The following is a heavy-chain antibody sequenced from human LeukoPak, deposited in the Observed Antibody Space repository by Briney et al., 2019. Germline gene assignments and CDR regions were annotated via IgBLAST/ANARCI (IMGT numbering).Heavy chain of an antibody. V-gene: IGHV3-21*04. CDR2: ISSSSSYI. Sequence: GGSLRLSCAASGFTFSSYSMNWVRQAPGKGLEWVSSISSSSSYIYYADSVKGRFTISRDNSKNTLYLQMNSLRAEDAAVYYCAKVGTTASGFADWYFDLWGRGTLVTVSS. J-gene: IGHJ2*01. CDR1: GFTFSSYS. D-gene: IGHD2/OR15-2a*01. CDR3: AKVGTTASGFADWYFDL.